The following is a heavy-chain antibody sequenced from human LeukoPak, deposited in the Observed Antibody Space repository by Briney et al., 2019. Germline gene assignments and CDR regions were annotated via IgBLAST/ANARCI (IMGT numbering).Heavy chain of an antibody. D-gene: IGHD2-15*01. CDR3: ARKIGYCSGGSCPFDY. CDR2: IIPILGIA. J-gene: IGHJ4*02. V-gene: IGHV1-69*04. Sequence: SVKVSCKASGGTFSSYAISWVRQAPGQGLECMGRIIPILGIANYAQKFQGRVTITADKSTSTAYMELSSLRSEDTAVYYCARKIGYCSGGSCPFDYWGQGTLVTVSS. CDR1: GGTFSSYA.